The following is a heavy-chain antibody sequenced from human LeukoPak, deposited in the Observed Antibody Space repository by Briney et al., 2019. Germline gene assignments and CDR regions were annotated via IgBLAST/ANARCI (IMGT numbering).Heavy chain of an antibody. CDR2: VWYDGNRK. CDR3: VSMVRGIGY. Sequence: HAGGSLRLSCAASGFTFSNHAMHWVRQAPGKGLEWVTLVWYDGNRKYYADSVKGRFTISRDNSKNLVYLQLNSLRPEDTAMYYCVSMVRGIGYWGQGTLVTVSS. D-gene: IGHD3-10*01. V-gene: IGHV3-30*02. J-gene: IGHJ4*02. CDR1: GFTFSNHA.